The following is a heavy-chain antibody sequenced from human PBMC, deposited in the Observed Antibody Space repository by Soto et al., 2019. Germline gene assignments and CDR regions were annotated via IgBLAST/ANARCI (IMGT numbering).Heavy chain of an antibody. CDR3: ARQRTSVVTQAYFDS. CDR2: IHYSGST. Sequence: KASETLSLTCTVTGDSINNRSYYWGWIRQPPGKGLEWIGSIHYSGSTYNNPSLKSRVSMSVDTSKNQFSLKLRSVTAADTALYYCARQRTSVVTQAYFDSWGQGSLVT. J-gene: IGHJ4*02. V-gene: IGHV4-39*01. D-gene: IGHD2-21*02. CDR1: GDSINNRSYY.